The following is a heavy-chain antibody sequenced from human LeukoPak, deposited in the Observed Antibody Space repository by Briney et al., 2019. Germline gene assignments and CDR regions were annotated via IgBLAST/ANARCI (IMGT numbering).Heavy chain of an antibody. CDR2: ISPDGSTT. CDR1: EFTFSSYG. J-gene: IGHJ3*02. Sequence: GGSLRLSCAASEFTFSSYGMHWVRHAPGKGLVWVSRISPDGSTTSYADSVKGRFTISRDNAKNTLYLQMKSLRAEDTAVYYCARAGAPYGFDIWGQGTMVTVSS. D-gene: IGHD3-10*01. CDR3: ARAGAPYGFDI. V-gene: IGHV3-74*01.